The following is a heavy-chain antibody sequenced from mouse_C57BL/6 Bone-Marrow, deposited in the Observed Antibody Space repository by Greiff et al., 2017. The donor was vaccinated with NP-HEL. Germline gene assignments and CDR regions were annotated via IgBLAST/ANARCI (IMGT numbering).Heavy chain of an antibody. J-gene: IGHJ1*03. CDR1: GYTFTSYW. D-gene: IGHD3-2*02. CDR3: ARSLDSSGRPSYWYFDV. Sequence: QVQLQQPGAELVKPGASVKMSCKASGYTFTSYWITWVKQRPGQGLEWIGDIYPGSGSTNYNEKFKSKATLTVDTSSSTAYMQLSSLTSEDSAVYYCARSLDSSGRPSYWYFDVWGTWTTVTVSS. CDR2: IYPGSGST. V-gene: IGHV1-55*01.